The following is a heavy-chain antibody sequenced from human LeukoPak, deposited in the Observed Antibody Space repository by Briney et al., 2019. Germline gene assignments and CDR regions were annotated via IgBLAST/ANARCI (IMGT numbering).Heavy chain of an antibody. V-gene: IGHV4-34*01. Sequence: SETLSLTCAVYGGSFSGYYWSWIRQPPGKGLEWIGEINHSGSTNYNPSLKSRVTISVDTSKNQFSLKLSSVTAADTAVYYCARDPQSWNDGGGYWGQGTLVTVSS. J-gene: IGHJ4*02. D-gene: IGHD1-1*01. CDR3: ARDPQSWNDGGGY. CDR2: INHSGST. CDR1: GGSFSGYY.